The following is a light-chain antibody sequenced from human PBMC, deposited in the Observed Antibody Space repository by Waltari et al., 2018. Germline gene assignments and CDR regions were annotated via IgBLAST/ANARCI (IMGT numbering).Light chain of an antibody. V-gene: IGKV1-5*03. CDR1: RTVSAW. Sequence: DIQMTQSPSTLSASVGDTVTITCRTSRTVSAWLAWYQQKPGNAPKLLIYKASNLKSGVPSRFSGSGSGTEFTLTINSLQPDDFATYYCQHYNNYSGTFGQGTRVELK. CDR3: QHYNNYSGT. J-gene: IGKJ1*01. CDR2: KAS.